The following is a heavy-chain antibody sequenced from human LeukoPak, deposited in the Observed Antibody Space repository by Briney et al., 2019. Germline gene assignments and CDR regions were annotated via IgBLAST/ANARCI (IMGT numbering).Heavy chain of an antibody. CDR1: GGSISSYY. CDR2: IYTSGST. J-gene: IGHJ2*01. V-gene: IGHV4-4*07. CDR3: ARLGAWIQLSQGYLDL. D-gene: IGHD5-18*01. Sequence: SEILSLTCTVSGGSISSYYWSWIRQPAGKGLEWIGRIYTSGSTYYNPSLKSRVTISVDTSKNEFSLNLSSVTAADTAVYYCARLGAWIQLSQGYLDLWGRGTLVTVSS.